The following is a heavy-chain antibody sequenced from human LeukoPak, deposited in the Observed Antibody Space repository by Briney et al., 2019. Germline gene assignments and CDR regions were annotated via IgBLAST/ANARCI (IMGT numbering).Heavy chain of an antibody. J-gene: IGHJ4*02. CDR1: GGTFSSYA. CDR3: ARGNLTRYSSSWYYFDY. D-gene: IGHD6-13*01. V-gene: IGHV1-69*13. CDR2: IIPIFGTA. Sequence: SVNVSCKASGGTFSSYAISWVRQAPGQGLEWMGGIIPIFGTANYAQKFQGRVTITADESTSTAYMELSSLRSEDTAVYYCARGNLTRYSSSWYYFDYWGQGTLVTVSS.